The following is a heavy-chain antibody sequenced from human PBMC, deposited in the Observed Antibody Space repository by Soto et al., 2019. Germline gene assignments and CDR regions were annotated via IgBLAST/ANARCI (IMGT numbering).Heavy chain of an antibody. D-gene: IGHD3-10*01. CDR3: AKGRGTMVRGVIDAFDI. J-gene: IGHJ3*02. CDR1: GFTFSSYA. V-gene: IGHV3-23*01. CDR2: ISGSGGST. Sequence: GGSLRLSCAASGFTFSSYAMSWVRQAPGKGLEGVSAISGSGGSTYYADSVKGRFTISRDNSKNTLYLQMNSLRAEDTAVYYCAKGRGTMVRGVIDAFDIWGQGTMVTVSS.